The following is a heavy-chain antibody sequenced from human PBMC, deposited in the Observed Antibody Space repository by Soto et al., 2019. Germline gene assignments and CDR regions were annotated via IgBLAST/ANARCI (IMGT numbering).Heavy chain of an antibody. CDR1: GYSFTSYD. Sequence: QVHLVQSGAEVQKPGASVRISCKASGYSFTSYDINWVRQAPGQGLEWMGWINPNNGNTDYAQKFKGRVTMTRDISITTAYMELSSLRSDDTAAYYCAVMISDAFDIWGQGTVVTVSS. D-gene: IGHD3-16*01. J-gene: IGHJ3*02. CDR3: AVMISDAFDI. V-gene: IGHV1-8*01. CDR2: INPNNGNT.